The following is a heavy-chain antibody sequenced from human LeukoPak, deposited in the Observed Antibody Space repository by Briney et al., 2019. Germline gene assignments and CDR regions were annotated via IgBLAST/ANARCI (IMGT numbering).Heavy chain of an antibody. J-gene: IGHJ4*02. CDR1: GGSISSYY. Sequence: SETLSLTCTVSGGSISSYYWSWIRQPPGKGLEWIGYIYYSGSTNCNPSLKSRVTISVDTSKNQFSLKLSSVTTADTAVYYCAGGPNNYYFDYWGQGTLVTVSS. CDR3: AGGPNNYYFDY. CDR2: IYYSGST. D-gene: IGHD1/OR15-1a*01. V-gene: IGHV4-59*01.